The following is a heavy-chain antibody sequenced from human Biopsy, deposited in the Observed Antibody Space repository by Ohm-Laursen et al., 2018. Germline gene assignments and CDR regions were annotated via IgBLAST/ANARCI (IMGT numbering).Heavy chain of an antibody. Sequence: SLRLSCSASGFTFSDYYMSWIRQAPGKGLEWVSYITSGGSTTDYADSVKGRFTISRDSAKSSLSLQMNTLRSEDSALYYCAREQHPYIDVLTDSFSYVPMDVWGAGTTVTVSS. CDR3: AREQHPYIDVLTDSFSYVPMDV. V-gene: IGHV3-11*01. J-gene: IGHJ6*04. CDR2: ITSGGSTT. CDR1: GFTFSDYY. D-gene: IGHD3-9*01.